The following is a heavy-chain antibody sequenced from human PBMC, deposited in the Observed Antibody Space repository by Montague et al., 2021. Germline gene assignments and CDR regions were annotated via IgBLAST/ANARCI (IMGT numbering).Heavy chain of an antibody. J-gene: IGHJ5*02. V-gene: IGHV4-39*01. CDR3: ARSLYCRGGSCYSGFDP. D-gene: IGHD2-15*01. CDR1: GGSISSASYY. CDR2: NYYNGTT. Sequence: SETLSLTCTVSGGSISSASYYWGWIRQPPGKGLVFIGDNYYNGTTYHNPSLKSRVTVSMDTSKNQFSLKLSSVTAADTAVYYCARSLYCRGGSCYSGFDPWGQGTLVTASS.